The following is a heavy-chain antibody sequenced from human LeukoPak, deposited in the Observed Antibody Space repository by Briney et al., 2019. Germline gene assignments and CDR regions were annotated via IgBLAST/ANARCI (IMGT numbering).Heavy chain of an antibody. CDR2: ISYDGSNK. D-gene: IGHD3-10*01. V-gene: IGHV3-30*04. J-gene: IGHJ4*02. CDR3: ARDKYVTMVRGYWVY. CDR1: GFTFSSYA. Sequence: GGSLTLSCAASGFTFSSYAMHWVRQAPGKGLEWVAVISYDGSNKYYADSVKGRFTISRDNSKNTLYLQMNSLRAEDTAVYYCARDKYVTMVRGYWVYWGQGTLVTVSS.